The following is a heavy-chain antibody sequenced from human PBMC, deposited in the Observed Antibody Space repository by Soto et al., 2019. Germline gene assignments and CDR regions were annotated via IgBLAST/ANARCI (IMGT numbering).Heavy chain of an antibody. D-gene: IGHD3-3*01. CDR3: ARGEGYTIFGVVHYYGMDV. Sequence: SVKVSCKASGDTFSSDAISWVRQAPGQGLEWMGWIIPIFGTANYARKFQGRVTITADESRSTAYMELSSLRSEDTAVYYCARGEGYTIFGVVHYYGMDVWGPGTTVTVSS. CDR1: GDTFSSDA. J-gene: IGHJ6*02. V-gene: IGHV1-69*13. CDR2: IIPIFGTA.